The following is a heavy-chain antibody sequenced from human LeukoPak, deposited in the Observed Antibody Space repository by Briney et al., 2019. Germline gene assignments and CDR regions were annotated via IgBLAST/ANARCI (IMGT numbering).Heavy chain of an antibody. J-gene: IGHJ4*02. V-gene: IGHV4-59*01. Sequence: SETLSLTCTVSGGSISSYYWSWIRQPPGKEVEWIGYIYYSGSTNYNPSLKSRVTISVDTSKNQFSLKPTSVTAADTAVYYCARFEGYDFLTGYAYYFDYWGQGTLVTVSS. CDR2: IYYSGST. CDR1: GGSISSYY. D-gene: IGHD3-9*01. CDR3: ARFEGYDFLTGYAYYFDY.